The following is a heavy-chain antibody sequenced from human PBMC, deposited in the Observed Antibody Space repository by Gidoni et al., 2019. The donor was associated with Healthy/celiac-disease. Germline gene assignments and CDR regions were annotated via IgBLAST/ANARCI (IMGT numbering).Heavy chain of an antibody. Sequence: QLQLQESGPGLVKPSETLSLTCTVSGGSISSSSYYWGWIRQPPGKGLEWIGSIYYSGSTYYNPSLKSRVTISVDTSKNQFSLKLSSVTAADTAVYYCARHWGTIFGVVISSWFDPWGQGTLVTVSS. J-gene: IGHJ5*02. CDR3: ARHWGTIFGVVISSWFDP. D-gene: IGHD3-3*01. CDR1: GGSISSSSYY. V-gene: IGHV4-39*01. CDR2: IYYSGST.